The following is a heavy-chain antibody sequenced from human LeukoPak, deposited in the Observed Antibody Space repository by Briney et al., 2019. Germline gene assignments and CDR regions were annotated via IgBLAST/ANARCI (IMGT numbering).Heavy chain of an antibody. D-gene: IGHD2-15*01. Sequence: ASVKVSCKASGYTFTGYYMHWVRQAPGQGLEWMGWINPNSGGTNYAQKFQGRVTMTRDTSISTAYMELTSLRSDGTAVYYCATAQHCSGGTCHAWTDAFHVWGQGTMVTVSS. CDR1: GYTFTGYY. CDR2: INPNSGGT. CDR3: ATAQHCSGGTCHAWTDAFHV. J-gene: IGHJ3*01. V-gene: IGHV1-2*02.